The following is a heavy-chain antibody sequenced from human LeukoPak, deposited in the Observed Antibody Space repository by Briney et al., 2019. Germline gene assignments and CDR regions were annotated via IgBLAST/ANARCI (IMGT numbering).Heavy chain of an antibody. J-gene: IGHJ4*02. CDR1: GFTFSSYS. D-gene: IGHD1-26*01. CDR2: ITASGTAM. CDR3: ASSGSYRFDY. Sequence: GGSLRLSCAASGFTFSSYSMNWVRQAPGKGLEWVSHITASGTAMFYADSVKGRFTISRDNAKNSLYLQMNSLRDEDTAVYYCASSGSYRFDYWGQGTLVTVFS. V-gene: IGHV3-48*02.